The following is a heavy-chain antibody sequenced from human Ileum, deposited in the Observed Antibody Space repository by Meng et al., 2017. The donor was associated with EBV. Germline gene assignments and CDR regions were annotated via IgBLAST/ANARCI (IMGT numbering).Heavy chain of an antibody. Sequence: GQMVESGGGLVQPGGSLRLSCAASGFTCSSYWMHWVRQAPGKGLVWVSRINSAGSSTSYADSVKGRFTISRDNAKNTLYLQMNSLRAEDTAVYYCVRGGGYYFDYWGQGTLVTVSS. CDR1: GFTCSSYW. J-gene: IGHJ4*02. D-gene: IGHD3-16*01. CDR2: INSAGSST. V-gene: IGHV3-74*01. CDR3: VRGGGYYFDY.